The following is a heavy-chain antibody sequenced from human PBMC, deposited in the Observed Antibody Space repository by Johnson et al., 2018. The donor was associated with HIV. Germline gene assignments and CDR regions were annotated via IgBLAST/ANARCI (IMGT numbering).Heavy chain of an antibody. CDR2: ISYDGSNK. CDR1: GFTFSSYA. J-gene: IGHJ3*02. V-gene: IGHV3-30-3*01. CDR3: ARDRGGTRGAFDI. D-gene: IGHD1-1*01. Sequence: QVQLVESGGGLVQPGRSLRLSCAASGFTFSSYAMHWVRQAPGKGLEWVAVISYDGSNKYYADSVKGRFTISRDNSKNTLYLQMNSRRAEDTAVYYCARDRGGTRGAFDIWGQGTMVTVSS.